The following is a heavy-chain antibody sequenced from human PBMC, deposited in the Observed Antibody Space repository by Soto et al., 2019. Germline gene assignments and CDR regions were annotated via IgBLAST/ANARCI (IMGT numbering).Heavy chain of an antibody. Sequence: LALTCTVSGGSISSYYWSWIRQPPGKGLEWIGYIYYSGSTNYNPSLKSRVTISVDTSKNQFSLKLSSVTAADTAVYYCARQGIAAGFDYWGQGXLVTVYS. D-gene: IGHD6-13*01. J-gene: IGHJ4*02. CDR3: ARQGIAAGFDY. V-gene: IGHV4-59*01. CDR1: GGSISSYY. CDR2: IYYSGST.